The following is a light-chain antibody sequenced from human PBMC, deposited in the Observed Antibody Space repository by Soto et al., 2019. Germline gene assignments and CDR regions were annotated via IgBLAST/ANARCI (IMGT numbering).Light chain of an antibody. CDR2: LGS. CDR3: GPTIHTLIA. Sequence: DIVMTQSPLSLPVSPGEPASISCRSSQSLLQSNGYNYLDWYLQKPGQSPQLLIYLGSNRASGVPDRFSGSGSGTAFTLTSSSEEPKDVTLSSSGPTIHTLIAFRPATRVDIK. J-gene: IGKJ3*01. CDR1: QSLLQSNGYNY. V-gene: IGKV2-28*01.